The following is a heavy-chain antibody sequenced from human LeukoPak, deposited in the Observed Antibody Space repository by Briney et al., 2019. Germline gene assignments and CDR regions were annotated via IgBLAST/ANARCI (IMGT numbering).Heavy chain of an antibody. V-gene: IGHV3-48*03. Sequence: QPGGSLRLSCTASGFTFGDYAMSWVRQAPGKGLEWVSYIYSSGSTTKYADSVKGRFTISRDNAKNSLHLQMSSLRVEDTAVYYCARGAYGDYGRGYWGQGTLVTVSS. CDR3: ARGAYGDYGRGY. J-gene: IGHJ4*02. CDR1: GFTFGDYA. CDR2: IYSSGSTT. D-gene: IGHD4-17*01.